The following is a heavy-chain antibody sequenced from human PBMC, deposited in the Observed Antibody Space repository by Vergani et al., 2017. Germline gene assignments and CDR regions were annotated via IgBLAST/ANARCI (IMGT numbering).Heavy chain of an antibody. V-gene: IGHV3-23*01. D-gene: IGHD6-13*01. Sequence: EVQLLESGGGLVQPGGSLRLSCAASGFTFSSYAMSWVRQAPGKGLEWVSAISGSGGSTYYADSVKGRFTISRDNAKNSLYLQMNSLRAEDTAVYYCARLSWSGNYFDYWGQGTLVTVSS. J-gene: IGHJ4*02. CDR2: ISGSGGST. CDR3: ARLSWSGNYFDY. CDR1: GFTFSSYA.